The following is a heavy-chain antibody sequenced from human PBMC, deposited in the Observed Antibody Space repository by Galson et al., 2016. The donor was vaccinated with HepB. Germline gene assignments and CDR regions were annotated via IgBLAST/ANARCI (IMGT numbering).Heavy chain of an antibody. J-gene: IGHJ4*02. CDR2: IYSGGST. Sequence: SLRLSCAASGFTVASNYMTWVRQAPGKGLEWVSIIYSGGSTFYADSVTGRFSISRDNSKNTLYLQMNSLRADDTAVYYCARGGVYSSGSGTYLDYWGQGTLVTASS. D-gene: IGHD6-19*01. CDR1: GFTVASNY. V-gene: IGHV3-53*01. CDR3: ARGGVYSSGSGTYLDY.